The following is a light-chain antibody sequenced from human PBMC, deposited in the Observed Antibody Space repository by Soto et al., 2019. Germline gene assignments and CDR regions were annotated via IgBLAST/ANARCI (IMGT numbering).Light chain of an antibody. CDR1: QSVSSSY. V-gene: IGKV3-20*01. Sequence: ERVLTQSPGTLSLSPGERATLSCRASQSVSSSYLAWYQQKPGQAPRLLILGASTRATGIPDRFSGSGSGTDFTLTISRLEPADFAVYYCQHYGTSPKPFGQGTKVEVK. J-gene: IGKJ1*01. CDR2: GAS. CDR3: QHYGTSPKP.